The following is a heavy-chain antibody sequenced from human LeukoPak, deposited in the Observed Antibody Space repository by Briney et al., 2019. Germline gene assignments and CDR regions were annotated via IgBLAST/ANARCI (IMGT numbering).Heavy chain of an antibody. Sequence: PSETLSLTCTVSGGSISSYYWSWIRQPPGKGLEWIGYIYYSGGTNYNPSLKSRVTISVDTSKNQFSLKLSSVTAADTAVYYCTSTVTTTAVWYFDLWGRGTLVTVSS. J-gene: IGHJ2*01. CDR2: IYYSGGT. D-gene: IGHD4-17*01. CDR1: GGSISSYY. V-gene: IGHV4-59*01. CDR3: TSTVTTTAVWYFDL.